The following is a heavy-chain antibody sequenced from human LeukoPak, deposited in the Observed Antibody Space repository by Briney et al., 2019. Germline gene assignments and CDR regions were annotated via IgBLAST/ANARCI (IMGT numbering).Heavy chain of an antibody. D-gene: IGHD1-1*01. Sequence: GGSLRLSCAASGFTFSSYSMNWVRQAPGKGLEWVSSISSSSSYIYCADSVKGRFTISRDNAKNSLYLQMNSLRAEDTAVYYCARDKGGSNSHFGTNGMDVWGQGTTVTVSS. J-gene: IGHJ6*02. CDR2: ISSSSSYI. CDR3: ARDKGGSNSHFGTNGMDV. CDR1: GFTFSSYS. V-gene: IGHV3-21*01.